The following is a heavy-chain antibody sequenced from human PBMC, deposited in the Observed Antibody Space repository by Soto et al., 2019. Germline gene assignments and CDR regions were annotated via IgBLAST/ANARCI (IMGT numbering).Heavy chain of an antibody. CDR1: GYSITSYW. D-gene: IGHD6-13*01. V-gene: IGHV5-51*01. Sequence: GESLKISCKGSGYSITSYWIGWVRQMPGKGLEWMGIIYPGDSDTRYSPSFQGQVTISADKSISTAYLQWSSLKASDTAMYYCARTSAAGKYYYGMDVWGQGTTVTVSS. CDR2: IYPGDSDT. J-gene: IGHJ6*02. CDR3: ARTSAAGKYYYGMDV.